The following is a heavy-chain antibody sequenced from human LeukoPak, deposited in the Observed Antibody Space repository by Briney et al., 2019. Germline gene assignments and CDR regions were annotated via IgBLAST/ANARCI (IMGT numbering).Heavy chain of an antibody. Sequence: PSETLSLTCTVSGGSISSSSYYWGWIRQPPGKGLEWIGSIYYSGSTYYNPSLKSRVTISVDTSKNQFSLKLSSVTAADTAVYYCARDPVVFDYWGQGTLVTVSS. D-gene: IGHD2-21*01. V-gene: IGHV4-39*07. CDR1: GGSISSSSYY. J-gene: IGHJ4*02. CDR2: IYYSGST. CDR3: ARDPVVFDY.